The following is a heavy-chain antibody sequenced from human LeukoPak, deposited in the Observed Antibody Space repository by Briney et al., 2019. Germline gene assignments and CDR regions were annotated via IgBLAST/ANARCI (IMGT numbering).Heavy chain of an antibody. CDR1: GFTFSSYA. CDR2: ISGSGGST. V-gene: IGHV3-23*01. Sequence: PGGSLRLSCAASGFTFSSYAVNWVRQAPGQGLEWVSAISGSGGSTYYADSAKGRFTISRDNSKNTLYLQMNSLRADDTAVYYCAQGHDFWSGYYTPVDYWGQGTLVTVSS. J-gene: IGHJ4*02. CDR3: AQGHDFWSGYYTPVDY. D-gene: IGHD3-3*01.